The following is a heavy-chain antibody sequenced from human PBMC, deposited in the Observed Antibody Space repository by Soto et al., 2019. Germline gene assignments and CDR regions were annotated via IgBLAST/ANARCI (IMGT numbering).Heavy chain of an antibody. CDR1: GYSISSGHY. D-gene: IGHD1-7*01. CDR2: IYHSGST. CDR3: ARDGVDTSITGTTDY. Sequence: SETLSLTCAVSGYSISSGHYWGWIRQPPGKGLEWIGSIYHSGSTYYNPSLKSRVTISVDTSKNQFSLKLSSVTAADTAVYYCARDGVDTSITGTTDYWGQGTLVTVSS. V-gene: IGHV4-38-2*02. J-gene: IGHJ4*02.